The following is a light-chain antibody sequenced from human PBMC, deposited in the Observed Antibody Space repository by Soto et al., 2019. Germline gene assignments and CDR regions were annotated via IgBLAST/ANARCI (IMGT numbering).Light chain of an antibody. V-gene: IGKV1-13*02. Sequence: AIQLTQSPSSLSASVGDRVTITCRASQGISSALAWYQQKPGKALKLLIYDASSLESGVPSRFSGSGSGTDFTLTISSLQPEDFATYYCQQFNSYPRTFGQGTKLEIK. CDR3: QQFNSYPRT. J-gene: IGKJ2*01. CDR1: QGISSA. CDR2: DAS.